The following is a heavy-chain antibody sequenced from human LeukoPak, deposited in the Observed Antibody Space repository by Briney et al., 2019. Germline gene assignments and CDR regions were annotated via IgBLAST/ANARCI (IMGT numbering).Heavy chain of an antibody. CDR2: INHSGST. Sequence: SETLSLTCAVYGGSFSGYYWSWIRQPPGKGLEWIGEINHSGSTNYNPSLKSRVTISVDTPKNQFSLKLNSVTAADTAVYYCAKSNGYGLVDIWGQGTMVTVSS. CDR3: AKSNGYGLVDI. CDR1: GGSFSGYY. V-gene: IGHV4-34*01. J-gene: IGHJ3*02. D-gene: IGHD3-10*01.